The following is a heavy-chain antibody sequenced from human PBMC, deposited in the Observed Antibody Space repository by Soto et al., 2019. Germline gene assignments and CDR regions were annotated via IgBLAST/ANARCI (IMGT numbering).Heavy chain of an antibody. CDR3: ARHVSSPRDWFDP. CDR2: IYYSGST. V-gene: IGHV4-39*01. J-gene: IGHJ5*02. CDR1: GGSISSSYY. D-gene: IGHD6-13*01. Sequence: SETLSLTCTVSGGSISSSYYWGWIRQPPGKGLEWIGSIYYSGSTYYNPSLKSRLTISVDTSKNQFSLKLSSVTAADTAVYYCARHVSSPRDWFDPWGQGTLVTVSS.